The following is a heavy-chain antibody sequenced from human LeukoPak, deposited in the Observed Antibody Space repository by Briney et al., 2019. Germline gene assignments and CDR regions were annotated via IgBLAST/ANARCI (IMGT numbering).Heavy chain of an antibody. V-gene: IGHV4-4*02. J-gene: IGHJ4*02. CDR3: VRREIAADRTLFDY. Sequence: SETLSLTCAVSGGSISSHNWWSWVRQPPGKGLEWIGEIYHSGTTNYNPSLKSRVTISVDKSKNQFSLELTPVTAADTAVYYCVRREIAADRTLFDYWGQGTLVTVSS. CDR2: IYHSGTT. D-gene: IGHD6-25*01. CDR1: GGSISSHNW.